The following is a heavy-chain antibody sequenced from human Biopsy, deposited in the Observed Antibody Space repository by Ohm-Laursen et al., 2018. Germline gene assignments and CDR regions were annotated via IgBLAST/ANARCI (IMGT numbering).Heavy chain of an antibody. V-gene: IGHV4-59*01. D-gene: IGHD3-22*01. CDR3: ARDQGYYSDRTVPGYFDL. J-gene: IGHJ2*01. CDR2: VYYTGST. CDR1: GDSISSYY. Sequence: GTLSLTWTVSGDSISSYYWSWIRQPPGKGLEWIGYVYYTGSTDYNPSLQSRVTISVDTSKNHFSLRLRSVTPADTAIYCARDQGYYSDRTVPGYFDLWGRGTLVTVSS.